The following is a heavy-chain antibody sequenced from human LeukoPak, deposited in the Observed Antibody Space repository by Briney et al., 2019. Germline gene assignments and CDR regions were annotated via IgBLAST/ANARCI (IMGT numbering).Heavy chain of an antibody. CDR2: ISSSGSTI. CDR3: ARARKSGGITMIRGVKDRGWFDP. D-gene: IGHD3-10*01. CDR1: GFTFTSYE. Sequence: GGSLRLSCAASGFTFTSYEMNWVRQAPGKGLEWVSYISSSGSTIYYADSVKGRFTISRDNSKNTLYLQMNSLRAEDTAVYYCARARKSGGITMIRGVKDRGWFDPWGQGTLVTVSS. V-gene: IGHV3-48*03. J-gene: IGHJ5*02.